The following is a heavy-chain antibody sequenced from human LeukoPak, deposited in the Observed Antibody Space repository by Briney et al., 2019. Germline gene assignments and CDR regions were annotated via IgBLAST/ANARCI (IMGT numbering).Heavy chain of an antibody. J-gene: IGHJ4*02. Sequence: SETLSLTCSVSGGSISGYYWSWSRQAPGKGVEWIGNLFYKRGAWHKSSLKSRVTTSVDTSKNELSLTLTSVTAADTAVYYCARWTDCGGDCHILEYWGQGILVTVSS. CDR3: ARWTDCGGDCHILEY. V-gene: IGHV4-59*01. D-gene: IGHD2-21*02. CDR2: LFYKRGA. CDR1: GGSISGYY.